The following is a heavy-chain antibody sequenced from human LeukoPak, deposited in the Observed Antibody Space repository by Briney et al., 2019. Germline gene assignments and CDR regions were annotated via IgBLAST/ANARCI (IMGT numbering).Heavy chain of an antibody. D-gene: IGHD4/OR15-4a*01. Sequence: QPGGSLRLSREASGFTFSSYAMYWVRQAPGKGLEWVARIAFDGSYDNSAASVKGRLTISRDNSKDTLYLQMNSLGPEDTAVYYCARDFLGANDYWGQGTRVTVSS. V-gene: IGHV3-30*04. CDR1: GFTFSSYA. CDR3: ARDFLGANDY. CDR2: IAFDGSYD. J-gene: IGHJ4*02.